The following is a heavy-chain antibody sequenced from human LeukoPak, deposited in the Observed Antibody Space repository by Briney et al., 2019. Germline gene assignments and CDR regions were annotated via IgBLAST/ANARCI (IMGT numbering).Heavy chain of an antibody. CDR2: ISYDGRDK. J-gene: IGHJ4*02. CDR3: AKPTTVLTSYYFDY. D-gene: IGHD4-23*01. V-gene: IGHV3-30*18. CDR1: GFTFSSYG. Sequence: GESLRLSCAASGFTFSSYGMQWVRQAPGKGLEWVAIISYDGRDKFYEDSVKGRFTISRDNSKNTLYLQMNNLRAEDTAVYYCAKPTTVLTSYYFDYWGQGTLVTVSS.